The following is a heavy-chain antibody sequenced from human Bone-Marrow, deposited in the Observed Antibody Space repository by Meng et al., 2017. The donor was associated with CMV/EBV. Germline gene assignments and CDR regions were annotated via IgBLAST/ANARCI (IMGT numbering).Heavy chain of an antibody. Sequence: ISSSNWWSWVRQPPGKGLEWIGEIYHSGSTNYNPSLKSRVTISVDKSKNQFSLKLSSVTAADTAVYYCARGYCSSTSCRGIRNGMDVWGQGTTVTVSS. J-gene: IGHJ6*02. CDR3: ARGYCSSTSCRGIRNGMDV. D-gene: IGHD2-2*01. V-gene: IGHV4-4*02. CDR2: IYHSGST. CDR1: ISSSNW.